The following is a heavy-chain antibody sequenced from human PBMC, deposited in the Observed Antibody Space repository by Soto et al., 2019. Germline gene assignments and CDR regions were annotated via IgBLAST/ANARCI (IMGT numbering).Heavy chain of an antibody. V-gene: IGHV3-7*03. CDR3: ARDNGADEYDFWSGSARSYAFDV. CDR1: RFTFSNYC. Sequence: PGWSLRRSFAASRFTFSNYCRNWVRQAPGKGLEWVAKIKQDGSEKYYGDSVKGRFTISRDNVKNSVYLQMNSLRAEDTAVYYCARDNGADEYDFWSGSARSYAFDVWGQGTMVTVSS. D-gene: IGHD3-3*01. J-gene: IGHJ3*01. CDR2: IKQDGSEK.